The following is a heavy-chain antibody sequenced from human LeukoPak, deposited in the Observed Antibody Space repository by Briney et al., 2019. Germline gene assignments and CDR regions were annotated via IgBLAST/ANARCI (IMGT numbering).Heavy chain of an antibody. D-gene: IGHD3-22*01. V-gene: IGHV1-69*05. Sequence: ASVKVSCKASGGTFSSYAISWVRQAPGQGLEWMGGIIPIFGTANYAQKFQGRVTITTDESTSTAYMELSSLRSEDTAVYYCATGDSSGYYGDYGGQGTLVTVSS. CDR1: GGTFSSYA. CDR2: IIPIFGTA. CDR3: ATGDSSGYYGDY. J-gene: IGHJ4*02.